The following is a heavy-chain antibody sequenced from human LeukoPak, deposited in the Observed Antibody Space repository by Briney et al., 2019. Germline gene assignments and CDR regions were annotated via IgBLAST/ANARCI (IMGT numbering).Heavy chain of an antibody. CDR3: ARVGTYSGYDFDY. J-gene: IGHJ4*02. Sequence: ASVKVSCKASGYTFTCYYMHWVRQAPGQGPEWMGWINPNSGGTNYAQKFQGRVTMTRDTSISTAYMELSRLRSDDTAVYYCARVGTYSGYDFDYWGQGTLVTVSS. V-gene: IGHV1-2*02. D-gene: IGHD5-12*01. CDR1: GYTFTCYY. CDR2: INPNSGGT.